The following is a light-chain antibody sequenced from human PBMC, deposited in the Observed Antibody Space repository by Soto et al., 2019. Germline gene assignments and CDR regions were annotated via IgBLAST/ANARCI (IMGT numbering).Light chain of an antibody. CDR3: QQRSNWPPIT. J-gene: IGKJ5*01. CDR1: QSVKTF. V-gene: IGKV3-11*01. CDR2: DAS. Sequence: ETVMTQSPGTLSVSPGERATLSCRASQSVKTFLVWYQQRPGQPPRLLIHDASHRAAGIPARFSGSGFGTDFTLTISSLEPEDAAVYYCQQRSNWPPITFGQGTRLEIK.